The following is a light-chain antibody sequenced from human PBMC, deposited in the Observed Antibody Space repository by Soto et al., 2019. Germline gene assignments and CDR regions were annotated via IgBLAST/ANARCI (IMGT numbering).Light chain of an antibody. V-gene: IGKV1-12*01. Sequence: DIQMTQSPSSVSASVGDRVTITCRASQGISSYLAWYQQIPGKAPHLLIYAASSLQGGVPSRFSGSGYGTDFTLTISRLQPEDFATYYCQQAYTVPLSFGGGTRVDMK. CDR3: QQAYTVPLS. CDR1: QGISSY. CDR2: AAS. J-gene: IGKJ4*02.